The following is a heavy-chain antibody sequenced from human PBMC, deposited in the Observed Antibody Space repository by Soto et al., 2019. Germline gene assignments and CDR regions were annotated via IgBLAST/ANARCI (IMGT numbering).Heavy chain of an antibody. J-gene: IGHJ4*02. D-gene: IGHD1-26*01. Sequence: PWGSLRLSCAASGVTFSSYGMDGVRQAPGKGLEWVAVISYDGSNKYYADSVKGRFTISRDNSKNTLYLQMNSLRAEDTAVYYCAKDEKWELLLSRWGQGTLVTVSS. V-gene: IGHV3-30*18. CDR2: ISYDGSNK. CDR3: AKDEKWELLLSR. CDR1: GVTFSSYG.